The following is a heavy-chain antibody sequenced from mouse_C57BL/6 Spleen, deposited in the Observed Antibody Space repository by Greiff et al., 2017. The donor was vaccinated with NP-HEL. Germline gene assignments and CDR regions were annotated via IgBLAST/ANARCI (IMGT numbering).Heavy chain of an antibody. CDR2: IHPNSGST. D-gene: IGHD1-1*01. CDR3: ARSFTTVVATNFDV. J-gene: IGHJ1*03. Sequence: VQLQQPGAELVKPGASVKLSCKASGYTFTSYWMHWVKQRPGQGLEWIGMIHPNSGSTNYNEKFKSKATLTVDKSSSPAYMQLSSLTSEDSAVYYCARSFTTVVATNFDVWGTGTTVTVSS. V-gene: IGHV1-64*01. CDR1: GYTFTSYW.